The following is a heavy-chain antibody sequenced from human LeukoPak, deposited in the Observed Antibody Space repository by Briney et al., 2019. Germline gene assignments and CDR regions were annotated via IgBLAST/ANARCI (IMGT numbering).Heavy chain of an antibody. CDR3: ASEIRPNDY. CDR1: GFTFSSHS. CDR2: IGISGNT. J-gene: IGHJ4*02. D-gene: IGHD5-24*01. V-gene: IGHV3-23*01. Sequence: ESLRLSCAASGFTFSSHSLSWVRQAPGKGLEWVSSIGISGNTYYADSVKGRFTISRDNSKDTLFLQLNSLRVEDTAVYYCASEIRPNDYWGQGTLVTVSS.